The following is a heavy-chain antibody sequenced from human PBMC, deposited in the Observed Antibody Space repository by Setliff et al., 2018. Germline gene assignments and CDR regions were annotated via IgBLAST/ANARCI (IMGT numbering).Heavy chain of an antibody. CDR1: GGTFSNYG. CDR2: TIPMFGTR. D-gene: IGHD3-22*01. Sequence: SVKVSCKASGGTFSNYGISWVRQALGQGLEWMGGTIPMFGTRNYARKFQGRVTIITDESTSTAYMQLTSLGSEDTAVYYCVREGVDSRSSTDYRYYMDVWGKGTTVTVS. CDR3: VREGVDSRSSTDYRYYMDV. J-gene: IGHJ6*03. V-gene: IGHV1-69*05.